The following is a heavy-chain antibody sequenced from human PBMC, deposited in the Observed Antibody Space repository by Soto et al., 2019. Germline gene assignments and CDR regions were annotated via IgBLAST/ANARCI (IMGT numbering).Heavy chain of an antibody. V-gene: IGHV3-30*18. D-gene: IGHD4-17*01. CDR2: RSYDGSNN. CDR1: GFTFSSYG. J-gene: IGHJ4*02. CDR3: AKGRYGGNVFDY. Sequence: QVQLVESGGGVVQPGRSLRLSCAASGFTFSSYGMHWVRQAPGKGLEWVAVRSYDGSNNYYADSVKGRFTISRDNSKNTLYLQMNSLRAEDTAVYYCAKGRYGGNVFDYWGQGTLVTVSS.